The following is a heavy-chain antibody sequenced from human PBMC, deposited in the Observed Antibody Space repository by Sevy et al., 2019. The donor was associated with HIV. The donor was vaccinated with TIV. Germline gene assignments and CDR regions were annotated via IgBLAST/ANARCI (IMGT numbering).Heavy chain of an antibody. CDR1: GFTFSNAW. V-gene: IGHV3-15*01. J-gene: IGHJ6*02. Sequence: GGSLRLSCAASGFTFSNAWMTWVRQAPGKGLEWVGRIKSKTDGGTTDYAAPVKGRFTISRDDSKNTLYLQMNSLKTEDTAVYYCTTDPGLPYSYYAMDVWGQGTTVTVSS. CDR2: IKSKTDGGTT. CDR3: TTDPGLPYSYYAMDV.